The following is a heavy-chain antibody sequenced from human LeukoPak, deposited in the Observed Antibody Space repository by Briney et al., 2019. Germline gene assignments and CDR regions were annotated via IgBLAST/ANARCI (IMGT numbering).Heavy chain of an antibody. V-gene: IGHV4-34*01. CDR3: ARERSGYYYYYYMDV. D-gene: IGHD3-10*01. CDR2: INHSGST. J-gene: IGHJ6*03. CDR1: GGSFSGYY. Sequence: PSETLSLTCAVCGGSFSGYYWSWIRQPPGKGLGWIGEINHSGSTNYNPSLKSRVTISVDTSKNQFSLKLSSVTAADTAVYYCARERSGYYYYYYMDVWGKGTTVTVSS.